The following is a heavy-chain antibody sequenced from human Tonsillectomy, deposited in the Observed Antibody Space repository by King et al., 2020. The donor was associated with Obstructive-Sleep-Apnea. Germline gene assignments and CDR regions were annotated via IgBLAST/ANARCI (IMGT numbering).Heavy chain of an antibody. Sequence: VQLVESGGGLVKPGGSLRLSCAASGFTFSNAWMSWVRQAPGKGLEWVGRIKSKTDGGTTDYAAPVKGRFTISRDDSKNTLYLQMNNLKTEDTAVYYCTADPPAYCSSTSCSFDYWGQGTLVTVSS. D-gene: IGHD2-2*01. J-gene: IGHJ4*02. CDR1: GFTFSNAW. CDR2: IKSKTDGGTT. CDR3: TADPPAYCSSTSCSFDY. V-gene: IGHV3-15*01.